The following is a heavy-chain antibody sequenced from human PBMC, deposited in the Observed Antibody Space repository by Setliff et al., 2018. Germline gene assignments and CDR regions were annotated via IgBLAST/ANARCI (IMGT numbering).Heavy chain of an antibody. V-gene: IGHV4-4*08. D-gene: IGHD3-9*01. CDR2: IDTSGST. CDR3: VREGLYDILTGYSLPTPFDP. J-gene: IGHJ5*02. CDR1: GGSINNYY. Sequence: PSETLSLTCTVSGGSINNYYWSWIRQSPGKGLEWIGYIDTSGSTDYNPSLKSRVTISVDTSKNQFSLKLSSVTAADTAVYYCVREGLYDILTGYSLPTPFDPWGQGTLVTVSS.